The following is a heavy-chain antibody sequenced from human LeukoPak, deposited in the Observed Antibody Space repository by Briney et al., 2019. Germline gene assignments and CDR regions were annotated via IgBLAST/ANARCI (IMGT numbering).Heavy chain of an antibody. D-gene: IGHD3-22*01. CDR3: ARRYYYDSSGAFDY. CDR2: IYPGDSDT. Sequence: KAGESLKISCQGFENSDWIGWVRQMPGKGLEWMGIIYPGDSDTRYSPSFQGQVTISADKSISTAYLQWSSLKASDTAMYYCARRYYYDSSGAFDYWGQGTLVTVSS. V-gene: IGHV5-51*01. CDR1: ENSDW. J-gene: IGHJ4*02.